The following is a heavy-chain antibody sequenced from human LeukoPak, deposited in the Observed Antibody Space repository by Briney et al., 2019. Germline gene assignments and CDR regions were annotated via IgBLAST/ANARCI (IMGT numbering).Heavy chain of an antibody. D-gene: IGHD5-18*01. J-gene: IGHJ4*02. CDR1: GFTFSSYE. V-gene: IGHV3-48*03. CDR2: ISNSGSTI. Sequence: GGSLRLSCAASGFTFSSYEMNWVRQAPGKGLEWVSYISNSGSTIFYADSVKGRFTISRDNAKTALYLQMNSLRAEDTAVYDCARGDTTMDFDYWGQGTLVTVSS. CDR3: ARGDTTMDFDY.